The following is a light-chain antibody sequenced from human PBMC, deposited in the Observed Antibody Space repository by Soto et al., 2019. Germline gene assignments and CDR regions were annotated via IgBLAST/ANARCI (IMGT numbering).Light chain of an antibody. CDR1: QYISSN. CDR3: QQNNNCLPNT. J-gene: IGKJ2*01. Sequence: ETVMTQSPVTLSVSPGERVTISCRASQYISSNLTWYQQKPGQAPSLLIYGASTRATGFPARISGSGSRTEFPFTSTGLQPEDFAIYCLQQNNNCLPNTFGKGSKHEIK. V-gene: IGKV3-15*01. CDR2: GAS.